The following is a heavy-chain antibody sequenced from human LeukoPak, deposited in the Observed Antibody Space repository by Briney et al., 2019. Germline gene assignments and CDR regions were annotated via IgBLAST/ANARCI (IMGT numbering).Heavy chain of an antibody. CDR2: IKQDGSEK. CDR3: ARVRSITMVRRVIISNWFDP. D-gene: IGHD3-10*01. J-gene: IGHJ5*02. V-gene: IGHV3-7*03. Sequence: GGSLRLSCAASGFTFSSYWMSWVRQAPGKGLEWVANIKQDGSEKYYVDSVKGRFTISRDNAKNSLYLQMNSLRAEDTAVYYCARVRSITMVRRVIISNWFDPWGQGTLVTVSS. CDR1: GFTFSSYW.